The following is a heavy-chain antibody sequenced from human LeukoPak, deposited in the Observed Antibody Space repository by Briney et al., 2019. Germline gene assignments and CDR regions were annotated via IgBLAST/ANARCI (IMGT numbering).Heavy chain of an antibody. J-gene: IGHJ3*02. D-gene: IGHD4-17*01. CDR3: ARHASGDNGNAFDI. CDR1: GGSFSGYY. Sequence: SETLSLTCAVYGGSFSGYYWSWIRQPPGKGLEWIGEINHSGSTNYNPSLKSRVTISVDTSKNQFSLKLNSVTAADTAVYYCARHASGDNGNAFDIWGQGTMVTVS. CDR2: INHSGST. V-gene: IGHV4-34*01.